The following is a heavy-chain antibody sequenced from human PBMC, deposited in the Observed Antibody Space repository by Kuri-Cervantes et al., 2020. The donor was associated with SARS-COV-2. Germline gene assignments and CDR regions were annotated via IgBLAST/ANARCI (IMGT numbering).Heavy chain of an antibody. CDR2: ISYDGSNK. D-gene: IGHD2-2*01. V-gene: IGHV3-30-3*01. Sequence: GGSLRLSCAASGFTFSSYAMHWVRQAPGKGLEWVAVISYDGSNKYYTDSVKGRFTITRDNSKNTLYLQMNSLRAEDTAVYYCAKGYCGSTSCYPDYWGQGTLVTASS. J-gene: IGHJ4*02. CDR3: AKGYCGSTSCYPDY. CDR1: GFTFSSYA.